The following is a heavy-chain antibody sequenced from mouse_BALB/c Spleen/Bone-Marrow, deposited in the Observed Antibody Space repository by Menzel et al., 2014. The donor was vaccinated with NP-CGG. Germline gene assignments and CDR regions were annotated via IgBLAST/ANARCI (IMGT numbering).Heavy chain of an antibody. CDR3: ASRYDAMDY. Sequence: VQLVESGAELMKPGASVKISCKATGYTFSSYWIEWVKQRPGHGLEWIGEILPGSGSTDYNEKFKGKATFTADTFSNTAYIQLSSLTSEDSAVYYCASRYDAMDYWGQGTSVTVSS. CDR1: GYTFSSYW. CDR2: ILPGSGST. V-gene: IGHV1-9*01. J-gene: IGHJ4*01.